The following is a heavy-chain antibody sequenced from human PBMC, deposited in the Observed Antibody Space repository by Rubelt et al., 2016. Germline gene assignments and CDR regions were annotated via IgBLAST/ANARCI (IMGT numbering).Heavy chain of an antibody. V-gene: IGHV1-58*01. CDR3: ASQLERIEDYYYGMDV. CDR1: GFTFTSSA. J-gene: IGHJ6*02. D-gene: IGHD1-1*01. Sequence: QMQLVQSGPEVKKPGTSVKVSCKASGFTFTSSAVQWVRQARGQRLEWIGWIVVGSGNTNYAQKFQERVTITRDMSTSTAYMELSSLRSEDTAVYYCASQLERIEDYYYGMDVWGQGTTVTVSS. CDR2: IVVGSGNT.